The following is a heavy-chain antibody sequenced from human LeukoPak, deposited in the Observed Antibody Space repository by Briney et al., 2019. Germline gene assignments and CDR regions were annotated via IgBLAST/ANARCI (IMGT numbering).Heavy chain of an antibody. J-gene: IGHJ6*02. CDR1: GGSISSGGYS. CDR3: ARDAIAAAGYYYGMDV. CDR2: IYYSGST. V-gene: IGHV4-61*08. Sequence: SETLSLTCAVSGGSISSGGYSWSWIRQPPGKGLEWIGYIYYSGSTNYNPSLKSRVTISVDTSKNQFSLKLSSVTAADTAVYYCARDAIAAAGYYYGMDVWGQGTTVTVSS. D-gene: IGHD6-13*01.